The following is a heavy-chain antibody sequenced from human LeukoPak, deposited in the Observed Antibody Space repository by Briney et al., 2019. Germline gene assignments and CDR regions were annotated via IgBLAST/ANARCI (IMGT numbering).Heavy chain of an antibody. V-gene: IGHV4-34*01. Sequence: SETLSLTCAVYGGSFSGYYWSWIRQPPGKGLEWIGEINHSGSTNYNPSLKSRVTISVDTSKNQFSLKLSSVTAADTAVYYCARDFESFSSNWFDPWGQGTLVTVSS. CDR2: INHSGST. CDR3: ARDFESFSSNWFDP. J-gene: IGHJ5*02. D-gene: IGHD3-9*01. CDR1: GGSFSGYY.